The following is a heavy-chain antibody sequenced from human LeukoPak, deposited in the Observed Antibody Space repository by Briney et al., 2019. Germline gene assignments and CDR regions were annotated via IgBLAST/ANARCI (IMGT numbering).Heavy chain of an antibody. J-gene: IGHJ3*02. Sequence: SVKVSCKASGGTFSSYAISWVRQAPGQGLEWMGGIIPIFGTANYAQKFQGRVTITADESTSTSYMELSSLRSEDTAVYYRARARTAAASDAFDIWGQGTMVTVSS. D-gene: IGHD6-13*01. CDR2: IIPIFGTA. CDR3: ARARTAAASDAFDI. V-gene: IGHV1-69*01. CDR1: GGTFSSYA.